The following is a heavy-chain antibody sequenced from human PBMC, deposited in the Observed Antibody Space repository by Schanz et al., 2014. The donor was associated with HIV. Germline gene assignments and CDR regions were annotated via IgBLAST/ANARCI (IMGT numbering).Heavy chain of an antibody. J-gene: IGHJ4*02. CDR3: ARDSWYGVDY. D-gene: IGHD6-13*01. CDR1: GGHFASFG. Sequence: QVELVQSGPEVKKPGSSVKVSCKASGGHFASFGVSWVRQAPGQRLEWMGWINPNSGGTNYAQKFQGRVTMTRDTSISTAYMELSSLRYDDTAVYYCARDSWYGVDYWGQGTLVTVSS. CDR2: INPNSGGT. V-gene: IGHV1-2*02.